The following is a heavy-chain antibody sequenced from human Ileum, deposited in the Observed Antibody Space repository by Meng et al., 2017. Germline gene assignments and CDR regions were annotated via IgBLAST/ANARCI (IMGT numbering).Heavy chain of an antibody. D-gene: IGHD3-16*01. V-gene: IGHV1-8*01. CDR2: VSPSSRNT. Sequence: QVQLVQSGVEMKTPGASMKVSCKTSGYTFTTNDINWVRQAPGQGLEWMGCVSPSSRNTHYAQKFQGRVTMTRDISISTVYMELTSLKSDDTAVYYCARGVGDLGDYWGQGTLVTVSS. J-gene: IGHJ4*02. CDR1: GYTFTTND. CDR3: ARGVGDLGDY.